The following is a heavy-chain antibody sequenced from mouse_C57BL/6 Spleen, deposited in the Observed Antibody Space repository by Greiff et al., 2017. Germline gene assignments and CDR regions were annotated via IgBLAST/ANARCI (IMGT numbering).Heavy chain of an antibody. CDR2: INPGSGGT. J-gene: IGHJ1*03. Sequence: VQGVESGAELVRPGTSVKVSCKASGYAFTNYLIEWVKQRPGQGLEWIGVINPGSGGTNYNEKFKGKATLTADKSSSTAYMQLSSLTSEDSAVYFCARGDYDWYFDVWGTGTTVTVSS. CDR1: GYAFTNYL. D-gene: IGHD2-4*01. V-gene: IGHV1-54*01. CDR3: ARGDYDWYFDV.